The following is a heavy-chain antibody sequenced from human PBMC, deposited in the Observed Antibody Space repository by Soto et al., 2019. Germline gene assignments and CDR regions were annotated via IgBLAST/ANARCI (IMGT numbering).Heavy chain of an antibody. J-gene: IGHJ4*02. CDR3: AHRPSYCSGGSCYSGFDY. D-gene: IGHD2-15*01. CDR2: IYWDDDK. Sequence: QITLKESGPXLVKPTQTLTLTCTFSGFSLSTSGVGVGWIRQPPGKALEWLALIYWDDDKRYSPSLKSRLTITXDTSKNQVVLTMTNMDPVDTATYYCAHRPSYCSGGSCYSGFDYWGQGTLVTVSS. CDR1: GFSLSTSGVG. V-gene: IGHV2-5*02.